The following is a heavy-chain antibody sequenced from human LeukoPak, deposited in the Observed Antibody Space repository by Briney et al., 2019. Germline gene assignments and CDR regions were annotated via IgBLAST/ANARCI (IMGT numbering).Heavy chain of an antibody. J-gene: IGHJ5*02. CDR2: IYYSGST. CDR1: GGSISSGGYY. D-gene: IGHD3-10*01. Sequence: SETLSLTCTVSGGSISSGGYYWSWIRQHPGKGLEWIGYIYYSGSTYYNPSLKCRVTISVDTSKNQFSLKLSSVTAADTPVYYCAREDGSGSYYENWFDPWGQGTLVTVSS. CDR3: AREDGSGSYYENWFDP. V-gene: IGHV4-31*03.